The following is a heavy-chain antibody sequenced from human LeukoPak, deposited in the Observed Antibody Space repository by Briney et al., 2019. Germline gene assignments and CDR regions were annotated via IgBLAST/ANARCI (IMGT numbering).Heavy chain of an antibody. D-gene: IGHD2-2*01. CDR1: GGSISSGSYY. CDR2: IYTSGST. J-gene: IGHJ5*02. V-gene: IGHV4-61*02. CDR3: ARQRRGIEVIPILPWWFDP. Sequence: SETLSLTCTVSGGSISSGSYYWSWIRQPAGKGLEWIGRIYTSGSTNYNPSLKSRVTISVDTSKNNFSLNLSSVSAADTAVYYCARQRRGIEVIPILPWWFDPWGQGTLVTVSS.